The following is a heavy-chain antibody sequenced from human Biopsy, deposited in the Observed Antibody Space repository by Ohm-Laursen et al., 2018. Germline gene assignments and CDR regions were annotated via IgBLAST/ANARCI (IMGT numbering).Heavy chain of an antibody. Sequence: SLRLSCAASGFSFSSYGMHWVRQAPGKGLEWAAVLWYDGTNKYYADSAKGRFTISRDNSKNTLYLQMNSLRAEDTAMYYCARPTNARAGGAPFDIWGQGTMVTVSS. CDR2: LWYDGTNK. CDR3: ARPTNARAGGAPFDI. V-gene: IGHV3-33*01. D-gene: IGHD1-1*01. J-gene: IGHJ3*02. CDR1: GFSFSSYG.